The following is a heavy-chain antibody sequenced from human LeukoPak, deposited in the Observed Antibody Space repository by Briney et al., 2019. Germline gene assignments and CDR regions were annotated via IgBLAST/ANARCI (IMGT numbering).Heavy chain of an antibody. CDR1: GFTFSSHS. D-gene: IGHD3-3*01. Sequence: GGSLRLSCAASGFTFSSHSMNWVRQAPGKGLEWVSSISSSSYIYYADSVKGRFTISRDNAKNTLYLQMNSLRAEDTAVYYCARDQSAYDFWSGQYYYYGMDVWGQGTTVTVSS. CDR2: ISSSSYI. CDR3: ARDQSAYDFWSGQYYYYGMDV. V-gene: IGHV3-21*01. J-gene: IGHJ6*02.